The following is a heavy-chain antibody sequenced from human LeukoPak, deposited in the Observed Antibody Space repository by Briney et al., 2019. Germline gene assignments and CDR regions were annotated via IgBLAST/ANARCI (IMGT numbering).Heavy chain of an antibody. CDR2: IYHSGST. J-gene: IGHJ5*02. V-gene: IGHV4-4*02. CDR3: ARDSGPRGFDP. CDR1: GGSISSSNW. D-gene: IGHD6-25*01. Sequence: SETLSLTCAVSGGSISSSNWWSWVRPPPGKGLEWIGEIYHSGSTNYNPSLKSRVTISIDKSKNQFSLKLSSVTAADTAVYYCARDSGPRGFDPWGQGTLVTVSS.